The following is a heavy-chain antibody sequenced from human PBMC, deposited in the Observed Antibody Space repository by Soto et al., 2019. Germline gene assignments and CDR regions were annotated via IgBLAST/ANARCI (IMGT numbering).Heavy chain of an antibody. J-gene: IGHJ6*02. CDR1: GYTFTSYA. Sequence: RASVKVSCKASGYTFTSYAMHWVRQAPGQRLEWMGWINAGNGNTKYSQKFQGRVTITRDTSASTAYMELSSLRSEDTAVYYCARDLIYCTNGVCQYYYDMDVWGQGTTVTVSS. CDR2: INAGNGNT. CDR3: ARDLIYCTNGVCQYYYDMDV. D-gene: IGHD2-8*01. V-gene: IGHV1-3*01.